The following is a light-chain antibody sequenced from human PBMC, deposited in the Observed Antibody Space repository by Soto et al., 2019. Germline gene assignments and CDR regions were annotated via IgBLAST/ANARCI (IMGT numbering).Light chain of an antibody. CDR2: DAS. CDR3: QQYDRYSWT. CDR1: QSISTF. Sequence: DIQMTQSPSTLSASAGDTVTITCRASQSISTFLSWYQQKPGRAPKLMIFDASSLKSGVPSRFSGSGSGTEFTLTISSLQPDDFATYYCQQYDRYSWTFGQGTKVEIK. J-gene: IGKJ1*01. V-gene: IGKV1-5*01.